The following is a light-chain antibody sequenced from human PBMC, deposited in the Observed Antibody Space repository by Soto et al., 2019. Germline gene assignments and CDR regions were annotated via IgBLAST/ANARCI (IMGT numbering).Light chain of an antibody. CDR3: QQRSNWPPEVT. V-gene: IGKV3-11*01. J-gene: IGKJ3*01. Sequence: EIVLTQSPDTLSLSPGERATLSCRASQSVSSSLAWYQQKPGQAPRLLIYDASNRATGIPARFSGSESGTDFTLTISSLEPEDFAVYYSQQRSNWPPEVTFGPGTKVDIK. CDR1: QSVSSS. CDR2: DAS.